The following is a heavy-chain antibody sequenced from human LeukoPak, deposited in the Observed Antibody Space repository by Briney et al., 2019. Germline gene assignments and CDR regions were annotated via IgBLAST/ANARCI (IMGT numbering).Heavy chain of an antibody. D-gene: IGHD2-2*01. J-gene: IGHJ6*04. CDR2: IKSQSEGGTT. V-gene: IGHV3-15*01. CDR1: GFTVSSNS. CDR3: MTTSIIVVPDAKWSGDA. Sequence: GGSLRLSCTVSGFTVSSNSMSWVRQAPGKGLEWVGRIKSQSEGGTTDFAAPVKGRFTISRDDSKNTLYLQMNSLRTDDTGVYYCMTTSIIVVPDAKWSGDAWGKGTTVIISS.